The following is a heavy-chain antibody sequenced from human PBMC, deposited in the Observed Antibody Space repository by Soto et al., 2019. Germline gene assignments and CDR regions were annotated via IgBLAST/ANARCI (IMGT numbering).Heavy chain of an antibody. Sequence: PSETLSLTCTVSGASISSGGYYWSWIRQHPGKGLEWIGYIYYSGSTNYNPSLKSRVTISVDTSKNQFSLKLSSVTAADTAVYYCARDLGYNRPIDYWGQGTLVTVSS. J-gene: IGHJ4*02. CDR2: IYYSGST. CDR3: ARDLGYNRPIDY. CDR1: GASISSGGYY. D-gene: IGHD1-1*01. V-gene: IGHV4-61*08.